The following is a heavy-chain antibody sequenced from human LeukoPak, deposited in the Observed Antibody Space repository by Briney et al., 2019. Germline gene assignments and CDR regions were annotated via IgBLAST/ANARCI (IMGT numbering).Heavy chain of an antibody. Sequence: ASVNVSCKASGYTFTSYGISWVRQAPGQGLEWMGWISAYNGNTNYAQKLQGRVTMTTDTSTSTAYMELRSLRSDDTAVYYCARSLGHYYGSGSYWYWFDPWGQGTLVTVSS. CDR2: ISAYNGNT. CDR3: ARSLGHYYGSGSYWYWFDP. J-gene: IGHJ5*02. V-gene: IGHV1-18*04. CDR1: GYTFTSYG. D-gene: IGHD3-10*01.